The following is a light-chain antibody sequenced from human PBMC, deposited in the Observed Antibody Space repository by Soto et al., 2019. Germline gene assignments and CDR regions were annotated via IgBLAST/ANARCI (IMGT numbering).Light chain of an antibody. Sequence: EIVMTQSPAILSVSPGERATLSCRASQSVSGNLAWYQQTPGQPPRLLIYAATTRAPGVPDRFSGSGSGTDFSLTISSLQSEDFAVYYCQQYNNWPPATFGQGTKLEIK. CDR2: AAT. CDR1: QSVSGN. V-gene: IGKV3-15*01. J-gene: IGKJ2*01. CDR3: QQYNNWPPAT.